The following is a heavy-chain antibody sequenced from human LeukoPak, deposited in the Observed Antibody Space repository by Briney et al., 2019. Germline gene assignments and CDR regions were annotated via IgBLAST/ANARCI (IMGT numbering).Heavy chain of an antibody. Sequence: ASVKVSCKASGYTFTGYYMHWVRQAPGQGLEWMGWINPNTGDTNYEQKFQGRVSMTRDTSISTAYMELSRLTSDDTAVYYCARILDTYYYDSGAFDPWGQGTLVTVSS. D-gene: IGHD3-10*01. CDR1: GYTFTGYY. J-gene: IGHJ5*02. V-gene: IGHV1-2*02. CDR3: ARILDTYYYDSGAFDP. CDR2: INPNTGDT.